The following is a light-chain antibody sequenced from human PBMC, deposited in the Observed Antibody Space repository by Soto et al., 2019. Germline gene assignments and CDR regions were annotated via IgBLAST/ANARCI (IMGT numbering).Light chain of an antibody. CDR2: GAS. CDR1: QSVSSS. Sequence: EIVMTQSPATLSVSPGERATLSCRASQSVSSSLAWYQQKPGQAPRLLFYGASTRATGVPARFSGSGSETEFTLTISSLQSEDLAVYYCQQYNNWLYTFGQGTKVDIK. V-gene: IGKV3-15*01. CDR3: QQYNNWLYT. J-gene: IGKJ2*01.